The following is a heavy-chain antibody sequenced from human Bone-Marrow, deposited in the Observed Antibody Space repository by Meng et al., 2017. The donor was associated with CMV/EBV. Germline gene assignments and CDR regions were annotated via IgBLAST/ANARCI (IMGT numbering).Heavy chain of an antibody. CDR3: AREYNRKLRIIIDY. J-gene: IGHJ4*02. V-gene: IGHV3-21*01. Sequence: GGSLRLSCAASGFTFSSYSMNWVRQAPGKGLEWVSSISSSSSYIYYADSVKGRFTISRDNAKNSLYLQMNSLRAEDTAVYYCAREYNRKLRIIIDYWGQGTLVTVSS. CDR1: GFTFSSYS. D-gene: IGHD1-14*01. CDR2: ISSSSSYI.